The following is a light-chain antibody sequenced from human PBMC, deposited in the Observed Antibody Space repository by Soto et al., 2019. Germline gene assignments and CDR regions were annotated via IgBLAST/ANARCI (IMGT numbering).Light chain of an antibody. CDR3: ASDTSSSSYV. CDR1: SSDVGGYNY. CDR2: EVS. V-gene: IGLV2-14*01. J-gene: IGLJ1*01. Sequence: QSLLTQPASVSGSPGQSITISCTGTSSDVGGYNYVSWYQQHPGKAPKLMIYEVSNRPSGVSNRFSGSKSGNTASLTISGLQAEDEADYYCASDTSSSSYVFGTGTKVTVL.